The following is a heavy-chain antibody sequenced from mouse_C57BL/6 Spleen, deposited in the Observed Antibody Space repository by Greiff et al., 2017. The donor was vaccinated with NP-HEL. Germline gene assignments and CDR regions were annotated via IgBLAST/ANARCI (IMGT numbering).Heavy chain of an antibody. Sequence: EVNVVESGGGLVKPGGSLKLSCAASGFTFSDYGMHWVRQAPEKGLEWVAYISSGSSTIYYADTVQGRFTIARDNAKNTLFLQMTSLRSEDTAMYYCARGDSNYGQYYFDYWGKGTTLTVSS. CDR2: ISSGSSTI. D-gene: IGHD2-5*01. CDR3: ARGDSNYGQYYFDY. V-gene: IGHV5-17*01. J-gene: IGHJ2*01. CDR1: GFTFSDYG.